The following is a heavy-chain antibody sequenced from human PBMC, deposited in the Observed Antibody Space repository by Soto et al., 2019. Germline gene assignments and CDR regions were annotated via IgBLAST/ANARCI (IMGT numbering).Heavy chain of an antibody. CDR3: ARQPEFCSSTSWYHYYYGMDV. D-gene: IGHD2-2*01. J-gene: IGHJ6*02. CDR1: GYSFTSYW. V-gene: IGHV5-51*01. CDR2: IYPGDSDT. Sequence: PGESLKISCKGSGYSFTSYWIGWVRQMPGKGLEWMGIIYPGDSDTRYSPSFQGQVTISADKSIRTAYLQWSSLKASDTAMYYCARQPEFCSSTSWYHYYYGMDVWGQGTTVTVSS.